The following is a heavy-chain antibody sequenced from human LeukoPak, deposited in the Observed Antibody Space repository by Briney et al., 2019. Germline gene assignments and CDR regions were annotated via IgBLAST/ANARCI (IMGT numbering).Heavy chain of an antibody. V-gene: IGHV3-23*01. Sequence: GGSLRLSCVGSDFTFKHYAMNWVRQAPGKGLEWVSSIGGGGVSTYYAASVKGRFTISRVNSQNTLFLQMNALRVEDTAVYYCAKDPRGYDQPIDAWGQGTLVTVSS. CDR3: AKDPRGYDQPIDA. D-gene: IGHD5-12*01. J-gene: IGHJ5*02. CDR2: IGGGGVST. CDR1: DFTFKHYA.